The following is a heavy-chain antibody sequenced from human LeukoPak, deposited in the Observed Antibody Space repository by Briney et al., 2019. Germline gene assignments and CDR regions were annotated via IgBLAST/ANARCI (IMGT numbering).Heavy chain of an antibody. CDR3: ARAGSWYVNFVDY. CDR2: IYYSGST. Sequence: ASETLSLTCTVSGGSISNKYWSWIRQPPGKGLEWIGCIYYSGSTNYNPSLKSRVTILVDTSKNQVSLKLSSVTAADTAVYYCARAGSWYVNFVDYWGQGTLVTVSS. CDR1: GGSISNKY. V-gene: IGHV4-59*12. D-gene: IGHD6-13*01. J-gene: IGHJ4*02.